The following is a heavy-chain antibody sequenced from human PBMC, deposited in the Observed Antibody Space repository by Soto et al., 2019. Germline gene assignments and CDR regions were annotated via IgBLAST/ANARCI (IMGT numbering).Heavy chain of an antibody. CDR2: TYYRSKWYN. J-gene: IGHJ6*02. CDR1: GDSVSSNSAA. CDR3: ARDTMITFGGVIPHYGMDV. D-gene: IGHD3-16*02. Sequence: SQTLSLTCAISGDSVSSNSAAWNWIRQSPSRGLEWLGRTYYRSKWYNDYAVSVKSRITINPDTSKNQFSLQLNSVTPEDTAVDYCARDTMITFGGVIPHYGMDVWGQGTKVTVSS. V-gene: IGHV6-1*01.